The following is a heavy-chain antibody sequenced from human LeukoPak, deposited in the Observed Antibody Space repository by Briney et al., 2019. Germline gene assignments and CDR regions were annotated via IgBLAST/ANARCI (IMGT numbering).Heavy chain of an antibody. CDR1: GFTFSSYS. J-gene: IGHJ4*02. CDR2: ISSSSSYI. CDR3: ARDGLGTTSIDY. D-gene: IGHD1-7*01. Sequence: GGSLRLSCAASGFTFSSYSMNWVRQAPGKGLEWVSSISSSSSYIYYADSVKGRFTISRDNAKNSLYLQMNSLRAEDTAVYYCARDGLGTTSIDYWGQGTLVTVSS. V-gene: IGHV3-21*01.